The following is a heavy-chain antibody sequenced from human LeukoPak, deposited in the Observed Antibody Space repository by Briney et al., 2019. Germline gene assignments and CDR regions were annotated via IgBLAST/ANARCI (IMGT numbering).Heavy chain of an antibody. CDR2: IKQDGSEK. CDR1: GFTFSSYW. J-gene: IGHJ3*02. V-gene: IGHV3-7*01. Sequence: GGSLRLSCAASGFTFSSYWMSWVRQAPGKGLEWVANIKQDGSEKYYVDSVKGRFTISRDNAKISLYLQMNSLRAEDTAVYYCARVVRGVTYDAFDIWGQGTMVTVSS. CDR3: ARVVRGVTYDAFDI. D-gene: IGHD3-10*01.